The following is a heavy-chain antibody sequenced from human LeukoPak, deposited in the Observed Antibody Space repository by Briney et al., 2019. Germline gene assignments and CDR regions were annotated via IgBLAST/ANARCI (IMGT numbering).Heavy chain of an antibody. D-gene: IGHD6-6*01. V-gene: IGHV3-74*01. CDR3: AKAEAARAPKYYYYGMDV. CDR1: GFTFSSYW. J-gene: IGHJ6*02. Sequence: HPGGSLRLSCAASGFTFSSYWMHWVRQAPGKGLVWVSRIKSDGSSTSYADSVKGRFTISRDNSKNTLYQQMNSLRAEDTAVYYCAKAEAARAPKYYYYGMDVWGQGTTVTVSS. CDR2: IKSDGSST.